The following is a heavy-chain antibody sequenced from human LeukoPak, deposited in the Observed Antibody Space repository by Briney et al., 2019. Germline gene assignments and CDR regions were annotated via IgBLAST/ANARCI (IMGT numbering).Heavy chain of an antibody. CDR2: IYTSGST. CDR1: GGSISSYY. D-gene: IGHD2-2*02. J-gene: IGHJ2*01. V-gene: IGHV4-4*09. Sequence: SETLSLTCTVSGGSISSYYWSWIRQPPGKGLEWIGYIYTSGSTNYNPSLKSRVTISVDTSKNQFSLKLSSVTAADTAVYYCARRYCSSTSCYTGWYFDLWGRGTLVTVSS. CDR3: ARRYCSSTSCYTGWYFDL.